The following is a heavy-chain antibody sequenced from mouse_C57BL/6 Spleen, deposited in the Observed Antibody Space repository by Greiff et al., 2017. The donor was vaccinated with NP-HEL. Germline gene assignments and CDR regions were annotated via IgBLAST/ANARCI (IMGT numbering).Heavy chain of an antibody. J-gene: IGHJ3*01. D-gene: IGHD1-1*01. CDR1: GFTFSDYG. Sequence: EVKLVESGGGLVKPGGSLKLSCAASGFTFSDYGMHWVRQAPEKGLEWVAYISSGSSTIYYADTVKGRFTISRDNAKNTLFLQMTSLRSEDTAMYYCAREFYGSGLAWFAYWGQGTLVTVSA. V-gene: IGHV5-17*01. CDR3: AREFYGSGLAWFAY. CDR2: ISSGSSTI.